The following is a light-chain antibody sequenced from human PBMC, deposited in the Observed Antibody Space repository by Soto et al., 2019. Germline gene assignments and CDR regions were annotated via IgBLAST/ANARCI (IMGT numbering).Light chain of an antibody. CDR3: QQRSNWPPG. CDR1: QSVSSY. Sequence: EIVLTQSPATLSLSPGERATLSCRASQSVSSYLAWYQQKPVQAPSVLIYDASNRATGIPARFSGSGSVTDFTLTISGLEAEDFAVYCCQQRSNWPPGFGQGTRLEI. V-gene: IGKV3-11*01. CDR2: DAS. J-gene: IGKJ5*01.